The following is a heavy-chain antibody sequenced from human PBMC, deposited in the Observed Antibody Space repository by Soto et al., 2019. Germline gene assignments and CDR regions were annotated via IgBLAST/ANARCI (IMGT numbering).Heavy chain of an antibody. J-gene: IGHJ3*02. V-gene: IGHV1-24*01. D-gene: IGHD3-10*01. CDR1: GYTLTELS. CDR2: FDPEDGET. Sequence: ASVKVSCKVSGYTLTELSMHWVRQAPGKGLEWMGGFDPEDGETIYAQKFQGRVTMTEDTSTDTAYMELSSLRSEDTAVYYCATKIIMVRGVIFFVPFDIWGKGKRVTVPS. CDR3: ATKIIMVRGVIFFVPFDI.